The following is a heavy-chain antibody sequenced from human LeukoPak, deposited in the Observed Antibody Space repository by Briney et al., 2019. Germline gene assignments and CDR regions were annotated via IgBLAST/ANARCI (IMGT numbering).Heavy chain of an antibody. CDR3: ARDWGDILTSTSIDY. CDR1: GYTFTIYG. CDR2: ISAYNGNT. J-gene: IGHJ4*02. Sequence: GASVTVSFKSSGYTFTIYGISWVRQAPGQGLEWMGWISAYNGNTNYEQKLQGRVSMTTDTSTSTAYMELRGLTSDDTAVYYCARDWGDILTSTSIDYWGQGTLVTVSS. D-gene: IGHD3-9*01. V-gene: IGHV1-18*01.